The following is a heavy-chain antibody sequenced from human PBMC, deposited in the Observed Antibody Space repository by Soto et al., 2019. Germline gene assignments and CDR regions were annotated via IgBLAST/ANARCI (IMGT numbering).Heavy chain of an antibody. Sequence: QAPLVESGGGVVQPGRSLRLSCAASGFAFSSYGMHWVRQAPGTGLEWVAVISYDGSLQHYADSVKGRFTISRDNAKNMVLLKMSSLRAEDTAVYYCVSDRGYGHASVPYSWGQGTLVSVSS. J-gene: IGHJ4*02. CDR2: ISYDGSLQ. D-gene: IGHD5-18*01. V-gene: IGHV3-30*03. CDR3: VSDRGYGHASVPYS. CDR1: GFAFSSYG.